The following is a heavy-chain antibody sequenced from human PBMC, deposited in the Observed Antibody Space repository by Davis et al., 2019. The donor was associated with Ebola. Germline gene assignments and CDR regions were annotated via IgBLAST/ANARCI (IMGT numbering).Heavy chain of an antibody. D-gene: IGHD6-19*01. CDR1: GFTFSSYG. Sequence: GESLKISCAASGFTFSSYGMHWVRQAPGKGLEWVAVISYDGSNKYYADSVKGRFTISRDNSKNTLYLQMNSLRAEDTAVYYCAKDAYSSGWYSYYFDYWGQGTLVTVSS. J-gene: IGHJ4*02. V-gene: IGHV3-30*18. CDR3: AKDAYSSGWYSYYFDY. CDR2: ISYDGSNK.